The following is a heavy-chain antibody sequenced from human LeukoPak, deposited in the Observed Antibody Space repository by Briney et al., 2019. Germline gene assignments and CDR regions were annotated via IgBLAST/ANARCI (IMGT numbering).Heavy chain of an antibody. D-gene: IGHD2-15*01. Sequence: GASVKVSCKASGYTFTGYYMHWVRQDPGQGLEWMGWINPNSGGTNYAQKFQGRVTMTRDTSISTAYMELSRLRSDDTAVYYCARVFGRCSGGSCYSINWFHPWGQGTLVTVSS. V-gene: IGHV1-2*02. J-gene: IGHJ5*02. CDR2: INPNSGGT. CDR3: ARVFGRCSGGSCYSINWFHP. CDR1: GYTFTGYY.